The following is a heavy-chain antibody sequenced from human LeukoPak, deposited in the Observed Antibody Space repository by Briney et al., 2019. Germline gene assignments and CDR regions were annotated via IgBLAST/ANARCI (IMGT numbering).Heavy chain of an antibody. D-gene: IGHD2-2*01. Sequence: GGSLRLSCAASGFTFSSYAMSWVRQAPGKGLEWVSAISGSGGSTYYADSVKGRFTISRDNSKNTLYLQMNSLRAEDTAVYYCAKDSGNLDIVVVPAAYNWFDAWGQGTLVTVSS. CDR2: ISGSGGST. CDR1: GFTFSSYA. CDR3: AKDSGNLDIVVVPAAYNWFDA. J-gene: IGHJ5*02. V-gene: IGHV3-23*01.